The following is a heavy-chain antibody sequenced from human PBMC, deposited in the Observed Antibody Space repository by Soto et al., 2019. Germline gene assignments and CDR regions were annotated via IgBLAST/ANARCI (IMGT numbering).Heavy chain of an antibody. Sequence: SETLSLTCTVSGGSISSGGYYWSWIRQHPGKGLEWIGYIYYSGSTYYNPSLKSRVTISVDTSKNQFSLKLSSVTAADTAVYYCARDLGSTTRSYFDYWGQGTLVTVSS. D-gene: IGHD2-15*01. CDR1: GGSISSGGYY. CDR3: ARDLGSTTRSYFDY. CDR2: IYYSGST. V-gene: IGHV4-31*03. J-gene: IGHJ4*02.